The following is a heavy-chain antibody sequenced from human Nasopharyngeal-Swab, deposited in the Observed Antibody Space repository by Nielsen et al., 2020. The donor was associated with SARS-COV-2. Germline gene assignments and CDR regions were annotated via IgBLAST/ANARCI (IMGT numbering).Heavy chain of an antibody. D-gene: IGHD1-26*01. V-gene: IGHV3-20*04. CDR2: IEWNGDSP. CDR3: ARGGSSGSSVIDY. CDR1: GFTFDDYG. Sequence: GGSLRLSCAASGFTFDDYGMSWVRHTTGKGLEWVAGIEWNGDSPGYADSVKGRFTISRDNAKNSLYLEMNSLRTEDTALYYCARGGSSGSSVIDYWGQGTLVTVSS. J-gene: IGHJ4*02.